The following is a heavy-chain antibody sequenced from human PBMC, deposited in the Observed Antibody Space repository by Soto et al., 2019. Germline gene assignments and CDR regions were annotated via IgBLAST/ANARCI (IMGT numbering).Heavy chain of an antibody. CDR2: ISSSSSYI. CDR3: ASVPHDSTYAEAADWFDP. Sequence: GGSLRLSCAASGFTFSSYSMNWVRQAPGKGLEWVSSISSSSSYIYYADSVKGRFTISRDNAKNSLYLQMNSLRAEDTAVYYCASVPHDSTYAEAADWFDPWGKGTLVTVSS. D-gene: IGHD6-13*01. J-gene: IGHJ5*02. CDR1: GFTFSSYS. V-gene: IGHV3-21*01.